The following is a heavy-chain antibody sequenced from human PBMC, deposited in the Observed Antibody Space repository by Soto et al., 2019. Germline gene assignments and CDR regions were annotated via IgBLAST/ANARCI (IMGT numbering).Heavy chain of an antibody. V-gene: IGHV4-39*01. CDR3: ARHRQYYHTSGYQQRYCDD. CDR1: GSSISSSPYY. Sequence: PSETLSLTCSVSGSSISSSPYYWGWIRQPPGKGLEWLGTIYYSGTTSYNPSLKSRVIISVDTSNNQLFLKLRSVTAADTAVYYCARHRQYYHTSGYQQRYCDDGGKGPQVTVSS. J-gene: IGHJ4*02. D-gene: IGHD3-22*01. CDR2: IYYSGTT.